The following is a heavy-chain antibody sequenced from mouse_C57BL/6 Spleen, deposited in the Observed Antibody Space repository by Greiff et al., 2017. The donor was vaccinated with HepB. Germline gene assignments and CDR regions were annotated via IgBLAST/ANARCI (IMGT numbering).Heavy chain of an antibody. CDR2: IDPEDGDT. CDR3: TTKGYSNYDAMDY. V-gene: IGHV14-1*01. CDR1: GFNIKDYY. D-gene: IGHD2-5*01. J-gene: IGHJ4*01. Sequence: VQLQQSGAELVRPGASVKLSCTASGFNIKDYYMHWVKQRPEQGLEWIGRIDPEDGDTEYAPKFQGKATMTADTSSNTAYLQLSSLTSEDTAVYYCTTKGYSNYDAMDYWGQGTSVTVSS.